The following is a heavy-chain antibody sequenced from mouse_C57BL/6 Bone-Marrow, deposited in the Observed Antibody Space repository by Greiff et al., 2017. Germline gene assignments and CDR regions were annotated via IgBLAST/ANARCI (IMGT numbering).Heavy chain of an antibody. CDR2: IKYDGSST. J-gene: IGHJ1*03. CDR1: GFTFSDYY. CDR3: ARSNQRYFDV. Sequence: DVQLVESEGGLVQPGSSMKLSCTASGFTFSDYYMAWVRQVPEKGLEWVANIKYDGSSTYYLDSLKSRFIISRDNAKNILYLQMSSLKSEDTATYYCARSNQRYFDVWGTGTTVTVAS. V-gene: IGHV5-16*01. D-gene: IGHD2-5*01.